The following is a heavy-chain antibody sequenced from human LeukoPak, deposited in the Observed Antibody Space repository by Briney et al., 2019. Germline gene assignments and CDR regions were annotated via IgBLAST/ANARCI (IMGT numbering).Heavy chain of an antibody. CDR1: GASISDYN. J-gene: IGHJ4*02. Sequence: SETLSLTCTVSGASISDYNLSWIRQPPGKGLEWIGYISDSGSTYYNPSLKSRVTISADTSKNQFSLKLSSVTAADTALYYCARLHPGDDWGQGTLVIVSS. V-gene: IGHV4-59*01. CDR3: ARLHPGDD. CDR2: ISDSGST.